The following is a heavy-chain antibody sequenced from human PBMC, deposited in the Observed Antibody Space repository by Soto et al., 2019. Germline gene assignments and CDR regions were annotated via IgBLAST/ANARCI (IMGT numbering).Heavy chain of an antibody. CDR1: VASVTSVGYY. CDR2: IYYSGST. Sequence: QLNLQEPGPGLVKPSETLSLTCTVSVASVTSVGYYWGWFRQPPGRGLEGIGYIYYSGSTNYNPSLKSRVTISVDTSKNQFSLKLSSVTAADTAVYYCARGPLVVVAATMAYYGMDVWGQGTTVTVSS. J-gene: IGHJ6*02. V-gene: IGHV4-61*08. D-gene: IGHD2-15*01. CDR3: ARGPLVVVAATMAYYGMDV.